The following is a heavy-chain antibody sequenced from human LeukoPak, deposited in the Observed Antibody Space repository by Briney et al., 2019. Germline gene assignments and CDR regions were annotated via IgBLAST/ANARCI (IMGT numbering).Heavy chain of an antibody. Sequence: ASVKVSCKASGYTFTSYGISWVRQAPGQGLEWMGWISAYNGNTNYAQKLQGRVTMTTDTSTSTAYVELRSLRSDDTAVYYCARVRLVWFGEFIPYWFDPWGQGTLVTVSS. J-gene: IGHJ5*02. CDR2: ISAYNGNT. V-gene: IGHV1-18*01. CDR3: ARVRLVWFGEFIPYWFDP. CDR1: GYTFTSYG. D-gene: IGHD3-10*01.